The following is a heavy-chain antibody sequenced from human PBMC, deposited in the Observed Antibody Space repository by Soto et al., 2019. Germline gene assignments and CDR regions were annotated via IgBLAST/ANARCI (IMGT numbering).Heavy chain of an antibody. CDR3: ARGEIQLWPYYYYYGMDV. J-gene: IGHJ6*02. V-gene: IGHV1-18*04. CDR1: GYTFTSYG. D-gene: IGHD5-18*01. CDR2: ISAYNGNT. Sequence: GASEKVSCKASGYTFTSYGISWVRQAPGQGLEWMGWISAYNGNTNYAQKFQGRVTMTTDTSTSTAYMELRSLRSDDTAVYYCARGEIQLWPYYYYYGMDVWGQGTTVTVSS.